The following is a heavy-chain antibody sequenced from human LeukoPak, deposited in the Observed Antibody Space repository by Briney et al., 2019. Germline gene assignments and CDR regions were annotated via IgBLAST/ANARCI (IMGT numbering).Heavy chain of an antibody. CDR2: IYTSGIT. CDR1: GFTLSSNF. Sequence: PGGSLRLSCAVSGFTLSSNFMSWGRQAPGKGPEWVSVIYTSGITYYADSVRGRFSISRDNSKNSLYLKMDSLKVEDTAVYYCAREDAGGTYFFDYWGQGILVTVSS. CDR3: AREDAGGTYFFDY. D-gene: IGHD1-26*01. V-gene: IGHV3-66*01. J-gene: IGHJ4*02.